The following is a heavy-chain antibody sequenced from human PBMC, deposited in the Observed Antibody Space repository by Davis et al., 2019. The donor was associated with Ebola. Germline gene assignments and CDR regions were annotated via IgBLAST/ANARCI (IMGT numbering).Heavy chain of an antibody. CDR2: ISSNGGNT. CDR3: ARDTFGAVAGIFDY. D-gene: IGHD6-19*01. J-gene: IGHJ4*02. V-gene: IGHV3-64*04. Sequence: GGSLRLSCSASGFTFSIYSMHWVRQAPGKGLEYVSAISSNGGNTYYADSVKGRFTISRDNSKNTLYLQMNSLRAEDTAVYYCARDTFGAVAGIFDYWGQGTLVTVSS. CDR1: GFTFSIYS.